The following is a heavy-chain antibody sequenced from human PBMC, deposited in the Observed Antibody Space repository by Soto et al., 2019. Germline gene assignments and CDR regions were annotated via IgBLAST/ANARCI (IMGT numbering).Heavy chain of an antibody. CDR3: ARDQGVVIIKDH. CDR1: GFTFRNNA. D-gene: IGHD6-6*01. Sequence: QVQLVESGGGVVQPGRSLRLSCAASGFTFRNNAMHWVRQAPGRGLEWVGLLWYDGTSKNYADSVKGRFTISRDNSKNTLYLEMNSLRVEDTAIYYCARDQGVVIIKDHWGQGTLVTVSS. J-gene: IGHJ4*02. V-gene: IGHV3-33*08. CDR2: LWYDGTSK.